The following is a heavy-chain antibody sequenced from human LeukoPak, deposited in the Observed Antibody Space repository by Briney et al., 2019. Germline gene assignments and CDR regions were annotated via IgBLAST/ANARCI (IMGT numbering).Heavy chain of an antibody. CDR2: ISYDGRSQ. CDR1: GFTFSPHP. Sequence: GGSLRLSCAASGFTFSPHPMHWVRQAPGKGLEWVAVISYDGRSQYYADSVKGRFTISRDNAKNSLYLQMNSLRAEDTALYYCARDRIDQWLTFDIRGQGTMVTVSS. D-gene: IGHD3-22*01. J-gene: IGHJ3*02. CDR3: ARDRIDQWLTFDI. V-gene: IGHV3-30*04.